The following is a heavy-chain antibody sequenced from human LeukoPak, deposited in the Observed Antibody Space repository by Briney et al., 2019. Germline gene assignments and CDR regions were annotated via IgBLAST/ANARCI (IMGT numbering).Heavy chain of an antibody. CDR1: GYTFTSYG. D-gene: IGHD2-21*01. J-gene: IGHJ4*02. CDR3: ASANPYCGGDCPFDY. Sequence: ASVKVSCKASGYTFTSYGISWVRQAPGQGLEWMGCISAYNGNTNYAQKLQGRVTMTTDTSTSTAYMELRGLRSDDTAVYYCASANPYCGGDCPFDYWGQGTLVTVSS. V-gene: IGHV1-18*01. CDR2: ISAYNGNT.